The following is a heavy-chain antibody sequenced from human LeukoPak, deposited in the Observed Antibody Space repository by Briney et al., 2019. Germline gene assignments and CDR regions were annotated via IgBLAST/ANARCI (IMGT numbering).Heavy chain of an antibody. D-gene: IGHD3-3*01. V-gene: IGHV3-23*01. Sequence: GGSLRLSCAASGFTFSSYAMSWVRQAPGKGLEWVSAISGSGGSTYYADSAKGRFTISRDNSKNTLYLQMNSLRAEDTAVYYCAKDSPAYDFWSGYYALYYFDYWGQGTLVTVSS. CDR2: ISGSGGST. J-gene: IGHJ4*02. CDR3: AKDSPAYDFWSGYYALYYFDY. CDR1: GFTFSSYA.